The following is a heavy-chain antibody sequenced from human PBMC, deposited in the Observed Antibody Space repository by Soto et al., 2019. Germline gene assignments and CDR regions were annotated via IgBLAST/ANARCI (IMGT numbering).Heavy chain of an antibody. J-gene: IGHJ4*02. D-gene: IGHD3-3*01. CDR1: GFTFSSYS. CDR3: ARDPYDFWSVYFFDY. V-gene: IGHV3-21*01. Sequence: GGSLRLSCAASGFTFSSYSMNWVRQAPGKGLEWVSSISSSSSYIYYADSVKGRFTISRDNAKNSLYLQMNGLRAEDTAVYYCARDPYDFWSVYFFDYRGQGTLVTVSS. CDR2: ISSSSSYI.